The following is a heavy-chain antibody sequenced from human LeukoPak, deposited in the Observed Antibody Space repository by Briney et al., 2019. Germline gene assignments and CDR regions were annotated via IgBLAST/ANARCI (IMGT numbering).Heavy chain of an antibody. CDR2: ISYDGSNK. J-gene: IGHJ6*02. CDR3: AKCLSDILTGSFWYYYYGMDV. V-gene: IGHV3-30*18. D-gene: IGHD3-9*01. CDR1: GFTFSSYG. Sequence: PGGSLRLSCAASGFTFSSYGMHWVRQAPGKGLEWVAVISYDGSNKYYADSVKGRFTISRDNSKNTLYLQMSSLRAEDTAVYYCAKCLSDILTGSFWYYYYGMDVWGQGTTVTVSS.